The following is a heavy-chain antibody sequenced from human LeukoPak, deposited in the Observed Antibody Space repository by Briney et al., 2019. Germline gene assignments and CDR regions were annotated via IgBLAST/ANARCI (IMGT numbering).Heavy chain of an antibody. CDR1: VYTLSDYY. V-gene: IGHV1-2*02. CDR3: ARGVAGVYFYYYMDV. Sequence: GASVKVSCKPSVYTLSDYYLHWVRQAPGQGLEWMGSINPNSGDATYTQRFQGRVTMTRDTSISTAYMELSSLRSDDTAVYYCARGVAGVYFYYYMDVWGKGTTVTVSS. D-gene: IGHD1-14*01. CDR2: INPNSGDA. J-gene: IGHJ6*03.